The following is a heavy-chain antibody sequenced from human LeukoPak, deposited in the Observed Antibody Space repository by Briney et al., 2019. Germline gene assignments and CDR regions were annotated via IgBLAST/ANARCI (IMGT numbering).Heavy chain of an antibody. CDR1: GFSFSSYE. CDR2: ISSSGSTI. J-gene: IGHJ5*02. Sequence: PGGSLRLSCAASGFSFSSYEMNWVRQAPGKGLEWVSYISSSGSTIYYAESVKGRFTISGDNAKNSLYLQMNSLRAEDTAVYYCAREERAYCGGDCYSDWFDPWDQGTLVTVSS. D-gene: IGHD2-21*02. CDR3: AREERAYCGGDCYSDWFDP. V-gene: IGHV3-48*03.